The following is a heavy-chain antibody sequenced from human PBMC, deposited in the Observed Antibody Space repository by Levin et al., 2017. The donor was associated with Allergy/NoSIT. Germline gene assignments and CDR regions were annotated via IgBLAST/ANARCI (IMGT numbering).Heavy chain of an antibody. CDR3: TTTLESYYDFWSGYFLRHYYYYYGMDV. Sequence: PGGSLRLSCAASGFTFSNAWMSWVRQAPGKGLEWVGRIKSKTDGGTTDYAAPVKGRFTISRDDSKNTLYLQMNSLKTEDTAVYYCTTTLESYYDFWSGYFLRHYYYYYGMDVWGQGTTVTVSS. D-gene: IGHD3-3*01. CDR1: GFTFSNAW. CDR2: IKSKTDGGTT. J-gene: IGHJ6*02. V-gene: IGHV3-15*01.